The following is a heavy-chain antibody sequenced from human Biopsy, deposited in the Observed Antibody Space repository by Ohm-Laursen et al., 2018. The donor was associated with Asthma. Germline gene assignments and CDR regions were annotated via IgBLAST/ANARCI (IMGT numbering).Heavy chain of an antibody. CDR2: ISYGGKT. V-gene: IGHV4-39*01. Sequence: SDTLSLTCTVSGGSMTPTSHYWDWIRQAPGKGLEWIGYISYGGKTSYNPSPKNRVTISRDTSKNQFSLSLTSVTAADTAVYFCARRISIFGVVQKDHGMDAWGQGTTDIVSS. CDR1: GGSMTPTSHY. J-gene: IGHJ6*02. D-gene: IGHD3-3*01. CDR3: ARRISIFGVVQKDHGMDA.